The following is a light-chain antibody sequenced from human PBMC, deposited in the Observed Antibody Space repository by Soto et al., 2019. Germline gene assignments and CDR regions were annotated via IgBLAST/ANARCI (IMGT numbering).Light chain of an antibody. CDR1: TSN. Sequence: QSVLTQTPSVSGAPWQTVTISCTGTTSNVHWYQQLPGTAPKLLIFDNTNRPSGVPDRFSGSKSDTSASLAITGLQAEDEADYYCQFFDSLSGSVVFGGGTKLTVL. J-gene: IGLJ3*02. CDR3: QFFDSLSGSVV. CDR2: DNT. V-gene: IGLV1-40*01.